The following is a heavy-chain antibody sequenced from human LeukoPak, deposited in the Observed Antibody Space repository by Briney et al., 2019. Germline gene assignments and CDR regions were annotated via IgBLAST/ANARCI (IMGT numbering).Heavy chain of an antibody. D-gene: IGHD3-22*01. J-gene: IGHJ4*02. V-gene: IGHV4-59*01. CDR1: DGSISSYY. Sequence: SETLSLTCTVSDGSISSYYWSWIRQPPGKGLEWIGHIYNSGSTNYNPSLKSRATMSVDPSKNQFSLRLSSVTAADTAVYFCARAALYFDSSAYSYYFDYWGQGTLVTVSS. CDR2: IYNSGST. CDR3: ARAALYFDSSAYSYYFDY.